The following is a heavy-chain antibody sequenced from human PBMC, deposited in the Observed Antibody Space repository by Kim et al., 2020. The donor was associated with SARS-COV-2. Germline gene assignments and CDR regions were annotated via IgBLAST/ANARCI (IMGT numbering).Heavy chain of an antibody. CDR3: ARDLIGQQLVLPNFY. V-gene: IGHV3-21*01. D-gene: IGHD6-13*01. J-gene: IGHJ4*02. Sequence: AASVKGRFTNSRDNAKNSLYLQMNSLRAEDTAVYYCARDLIGQQLVLPNFYWGQGTLVTVSS.